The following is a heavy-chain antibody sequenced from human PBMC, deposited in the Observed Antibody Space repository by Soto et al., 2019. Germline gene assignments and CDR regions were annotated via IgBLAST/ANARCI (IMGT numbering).Heavy chain of an antibody. CDR1: GGTFSSYA. D-gene: IGHD1-1*01. V-gene: IGHV1-69*12. CDR3: AATGNWNAGRDVNGLDA. CDR2: IIPIFGTA. Sequence: QVQLVQSGAEVKKPGSSVKVSCKASGGTFSSYAISWVRQAPGQGLEWMGGIIPIFGTADYAQKFQGRVTITADESTRTATRGRGGLRSEDRAGYYWAATGNWNAGRDVNGLDAWGQGTSVT. J-gene: IGHJ6*02.